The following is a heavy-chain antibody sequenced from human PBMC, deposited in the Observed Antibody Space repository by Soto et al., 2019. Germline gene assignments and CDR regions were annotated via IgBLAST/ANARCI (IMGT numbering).Heavy chain of an antibody. D-gene: IGHD5-12*01. Sequence: PXGSLRLSCSASGFTFSSYSMNWVRQAPGKGLEWVSSISSSSSYIYYADSVKGRFTISRDNAKNSLYLQMNSLRAEDTAVYYCARAGDGYNPPDYWGQGTLVTVSS. CDR3: ARAGDGYNPPDY. V-gene: IGHV3-21*01. CDR2: ISSSSSYI. CDR1: GFTFSSYS. J-gene: IGHJ4*02.